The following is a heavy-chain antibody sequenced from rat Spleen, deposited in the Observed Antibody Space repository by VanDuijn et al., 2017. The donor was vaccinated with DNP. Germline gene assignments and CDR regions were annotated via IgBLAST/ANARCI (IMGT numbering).Heavy chain of an antibody. CDR3: AREAAGVDA. V-gene: IGHV4-2*01. CDR2: INQDRSKI. CDR1: GFTFSKYG. Sequence: EVHLVESGGGLVQPGRSLKLSCVASGFTFSKYGMAWVRQAPGKGLEWIGEINQDRSKINYTPSLKDKFTISRDNDQNTLYLQSSKRGSEDTASYYCAREAAGVDAWGQGTSVTVSS. J-gene: IGHJ4*01. D-gene: IGHD1-4*01.